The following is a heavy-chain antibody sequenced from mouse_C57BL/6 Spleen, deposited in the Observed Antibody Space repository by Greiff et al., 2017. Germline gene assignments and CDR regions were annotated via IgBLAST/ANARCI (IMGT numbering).Heavy chain of an antibody. J-gene: IGHJ3*01. CDR1: GFTFSSYA. D-gene: IGHD2-5*01. V-gene: IGHV5-4*01. Sequence: EVMLVESGGGLVKPGGSLKLSCAASGFTFSSYAMSWVRQTPEKRLAWVATISDGGSYTYYPDNVKGRFTISRDNAKNNLYLQMSHLKSEDTAMYYCAREGFYYSKGFAYWGQGTLVTVSA. CDR3: AREGFYYSKGFAY. CDR2: ISDGGSYT.